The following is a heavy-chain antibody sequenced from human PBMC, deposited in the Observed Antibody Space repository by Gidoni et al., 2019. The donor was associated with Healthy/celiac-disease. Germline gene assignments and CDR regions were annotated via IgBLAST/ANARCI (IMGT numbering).Heavy chain of an antibody. Sequence: SSVKVSCKASGGTFSSYAISWVRQAPGQGLEWMGGIIPIFGTANYAQKFQGRVTITADKSTSTAYMELSSLRSEDTAVYYCARVRLPRDFAPPGDLNKQYIAFDIWGQGTMVTVSS. CDR1: GGTFSSYA. V-gene: IGHV1-69*06. D-gene: IGHD2-21*01. CDR3: ARVRLPRDFAPPGDLNKQYIAFDI. J-gene: IGHJ3*02. CDR2: IIPIFGTA.